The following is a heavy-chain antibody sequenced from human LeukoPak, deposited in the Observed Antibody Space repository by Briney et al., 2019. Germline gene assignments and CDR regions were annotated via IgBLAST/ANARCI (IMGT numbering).Heavy chain of an antibody. J-gene: IGHJ4*02. CDR2: IKSKTDGGTT. Sequence: GTLSLTCAVSGGSISSSNWWSWVRQAPGKGLEWVGRIKSKTDGGTTDYAAPVKGRFTISRDDSKNTLYLQMNSLKTEDTAVYYCTTANDYGDYWGQGTLVTVSS. CDR1: GGSISSSNW. V-gene: IGHV3-15*01. CDR3: TTANDYGDY.